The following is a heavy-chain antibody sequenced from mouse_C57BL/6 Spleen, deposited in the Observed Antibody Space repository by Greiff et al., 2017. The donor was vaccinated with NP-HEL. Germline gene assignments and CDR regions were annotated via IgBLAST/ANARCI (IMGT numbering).Heavy chain of an antibody. Sequence: EVQLVESGGGLVKPGGSLKLSCAASGFTFGDYGMHWVRQAPEKGLEWVAYISSGSSTIYYADTVKGRFTISRDNAKNTLFLQMTSLRSEDTAMYYCARPHPYYAMDYWGQGTSVTVSS. CDR2: ISSGSSTI. CDR1: GFTFGDYG. CDR3: ARPHPYYAMDY. V-gene: IGHV5-17*01. J-gene: IGHJ4*01.